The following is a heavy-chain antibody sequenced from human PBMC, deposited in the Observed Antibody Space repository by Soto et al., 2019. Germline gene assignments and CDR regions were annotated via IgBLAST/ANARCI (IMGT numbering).Heavy chain of an antibody. CDR3: AKGPYDSSGYLFDY. D-gene: IGHD3-22*01. J-gene: IGHJ4*02. CDR1: GFTFSSYG. CDR2: ISYDGSNK. V-gene: IGHV3-30*18. Sequence: GGSLRLSCAASGFTFSSYGMHWVRQAPGKGLEWVAVISYDGSNKYYADSVKGRFTISRDNSKNTLYLQMNSLRAEDTAVYYCAKGPYDSSGYLFDYWGQGTLVTVSS.